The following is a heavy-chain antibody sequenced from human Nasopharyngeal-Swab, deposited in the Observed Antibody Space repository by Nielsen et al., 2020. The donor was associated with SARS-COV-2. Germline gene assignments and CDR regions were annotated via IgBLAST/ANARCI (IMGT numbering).Heavy chain of an antibody. CDR1: GYTFTNYY. V-gene: IGHV1-46*01. D-gene: IGHD3-22*01. CDR3: ARDKSMIVVIITTHPYGMDV. J-gene: IGHJ6*02. CDR2: INPSGDST. Sequence: ASVKVSCKPSGYTFTNYYMHWVRQAPGQGLEWMGIINPSGDSTSYAQKFQGRVTMTRDTSTSTVYMELSSLSSEDTAVYYCARDKSMIVVIITTHPYGMDVWGQGTTVTVSS.